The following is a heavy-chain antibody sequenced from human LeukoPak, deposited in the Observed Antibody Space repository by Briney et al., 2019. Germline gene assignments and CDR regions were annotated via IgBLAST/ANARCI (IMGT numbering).Heavy chain of an antibody. CDR3: AKDPSAALIVAGNDY. J-gene: IGHJ4*02. CDR1: GFTFSSYA. D-gene: IGHD6-19*01. Sequence: PGGSLRLSCAASGFTFSSYAMSWVRQAPGEGLEWVSAISGSGGSTYYADSVKGRFTISRDNSKNTLYLQMNSLRAEDTAVYYCAKDPSAALIVAGNDYWGQGTLVTVSS. CDR2: ISGSGGST. V-gene: IGHV3-23*01.